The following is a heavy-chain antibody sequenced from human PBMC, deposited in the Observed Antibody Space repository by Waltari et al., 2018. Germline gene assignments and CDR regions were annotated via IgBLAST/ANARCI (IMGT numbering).Heavy chain of an antibody. D-gene: IGHD6-13*01. V-gene: IGHV3-49*03. CDR3: TRDRWYSSSWYRDY. Sequence: EVQLVESGGGLVQPGRSLRLSCTASGFTLGCYAMIWFRQAPGEGLDWVGFIKSKTYGGTAEYAASVKGRFTFSRDDSKSIAYLQLNSLKTEDTAVYYCTRDRWYSSSWYRDYWGQGTLVTVSS. J-gene: IGHJ4*02. CDR1: GFTLGCYA. CDR2: IKSKTYGGTA.